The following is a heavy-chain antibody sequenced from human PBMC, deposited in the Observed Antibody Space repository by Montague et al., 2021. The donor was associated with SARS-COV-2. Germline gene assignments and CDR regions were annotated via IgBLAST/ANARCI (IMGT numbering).Heavy chain of an antibody. V-gene: IGHV4-39*07. CDR2: IYYSGST. Sequence: SETLSLTCTVSGGSISSSSYYWGWIRQPPGKGLEWIGSIYYSGSTYYNPSLKSRVTISVDTSKNRFSLKLSSVTAADTAVYYCAKLLWFRGGSDYWGQGTLVTVSS. D-gene: IGHD3-10*01. CDR1: GGSISSSSYY. CDR3: AKLLWFRGGSDY. J-gene: IGHJ4*02.